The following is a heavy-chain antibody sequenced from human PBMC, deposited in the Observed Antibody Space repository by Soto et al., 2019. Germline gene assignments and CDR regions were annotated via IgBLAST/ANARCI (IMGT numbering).Heavy chain of an antibody. D-gene: IGHD1-7*01. CDR1: GYTFTGYY. CDR2: INPNSGGT. CDR3: ARDLHGPNYFHYYYYDMDV. Sequence: GASVKVSCKASGYTFTGYYMHWVRQAPGQGLEWMGWINPNSGGTNYAQKFQGRVTLTRDTSISTAYMELSRLRSDDTAVYYCARDLHGPNYFHYYYYDMDVWGQGTTVTVSS. V-gene: IGHV1-2*02. J-gene: IGHJ6*02.